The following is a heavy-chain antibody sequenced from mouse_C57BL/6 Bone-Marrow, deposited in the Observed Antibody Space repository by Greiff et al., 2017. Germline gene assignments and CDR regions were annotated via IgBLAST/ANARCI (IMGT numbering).Heavy chain of an antibody. CDR2: IWSGGST. Sequence: VKLVESGPGLVQPSQSLSITCTVSGFSLTSYGVHWVRQSPGKGLEWLGVIWSGGSTDYNAAFISRLSISKDNSKSQVFFKMNSLQADDTAIYYCASPIYYGYDVWYFDVWGTGTTVTVSS. V-gene: IGHV2-2*01. D-gene: IGHD2-2*01. CDR3: ASPIYYGYDVWYFDV. J-gene: IGHJ1*03. CDR1: GFSLTSYG.